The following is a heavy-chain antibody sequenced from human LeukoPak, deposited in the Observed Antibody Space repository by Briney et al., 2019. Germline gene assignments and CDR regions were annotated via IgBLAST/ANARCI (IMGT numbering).Heavy chain of an antibody. D-gene: IGHD3-16*01. CDR1: GYTFTGYY. CDR2: ISAYNGNT. V-gene: IGHV1-18*04. J-gene: IGHJ4*02. Sequence: ASVKVSCKASGYTFTGYYMHWVRQAPGQGLEWMGWISAYNGNTNYAQKLQGRVTMTTDTSTSTAYMELRSLRSDDTAVYYCARVLRSYFDYWGQGTLVTVSS. CDR3: ARVLRSYFDY.